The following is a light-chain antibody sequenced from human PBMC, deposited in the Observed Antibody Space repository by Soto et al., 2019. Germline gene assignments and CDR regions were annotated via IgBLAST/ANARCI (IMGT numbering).Light chain of an antibody. Sequence: EIVLTQSPGTLSLSPGERATLSCRASQSVSSSYLAWYQQKPGRAPRLLIYDASSRATGIPDRFSGSGSGTDFTLTISRLEPEDYAVYYCQQYGSSPRTFGQGTKVDIK. CDR1: QSVSSSY. CDR2: DAS. V-gene: IGKV3-20*01. J-gene: IGKJ1*01. CDR3: QQYGSSPRT.